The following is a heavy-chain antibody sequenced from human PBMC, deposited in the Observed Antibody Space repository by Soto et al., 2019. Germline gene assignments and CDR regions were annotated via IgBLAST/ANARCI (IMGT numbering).Heavy chain of an antibody. Sequence: SGGSLRLSCAASGFTFSNYAMSWVRQAPGKGLEWVSVIGGSGGSTYYADSVRGRFTVSRDNSKNTVFLQLNSLRAEDTALYYCAKDGTLFGVVTHFDYWGQGTLVTVSS. V-gene: IGHV3-23*01. CDR2: IGGSGGST. J-gene: IGHJ4*02. CDR1: GFTFSNYA. D-gene: IGHD3-3*01. CDR3: AKDGTLFGVVTHFDY.